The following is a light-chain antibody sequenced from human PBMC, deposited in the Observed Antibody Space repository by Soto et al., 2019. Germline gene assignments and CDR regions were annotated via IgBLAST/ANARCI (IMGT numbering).Light chain of an antibody. V-gene: IGKV3-11*01. Sequence: EVVLTQSPATLSLSPGERATLSCRASESVGPNLAWYQQKPGQAPKLLIYDASNRPTGIPARFSGSGSGTDFTLIISSLEPEDFAVYYCQQRYSWPPLTFGGGTKVEIK. CDR2: DAS. CDR1: ESVGPN. CDR3: QQRYSWPPLT. J-gene: IGKJ4*01.